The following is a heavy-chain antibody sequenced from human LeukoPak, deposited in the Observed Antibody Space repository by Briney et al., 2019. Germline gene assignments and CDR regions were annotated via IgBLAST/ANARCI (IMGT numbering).Heavy chain of an antibody. D-gene: IGHD2-15*01. CDR3: ASLTSGYCSGGSCRSY. CDR1: GGSISSGDYY. Sequence: PSETLSLTCTVSGGSISSGDYYWSWIRQPPGKGLEWIGYIYYSGSTYYNPSLKSRVTISVDTSKNQFSLKLSSVTAADTAVYYCASLTSGYCSGGSCRSYWGQGTLVTVSS. CDR2: IYYSGST. V-gene: IGHV4-30-4*01. J-gene: IGHJ4*02.